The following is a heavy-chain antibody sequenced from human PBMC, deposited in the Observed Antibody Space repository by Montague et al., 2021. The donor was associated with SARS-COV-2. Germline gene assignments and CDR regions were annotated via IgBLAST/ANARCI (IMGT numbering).Heavy chain of an antibody. CDR2: IDWDDDK. D-gene: IGHD3-9*01. V-gene: IGHV2-70*04. Sequence: PALVKPTQTLTLTCTFSGFSLSTSGMRVSWIRQPPGKALEWLARIDWDDDKYYSTSLKTRLTISKDTSKNQVALTMTNMDPVDTATYYCARRTYDILTGYDYGMDVWGQGTTVTVSS. CDR1: GFSLSTSGMR. CDR3: ARRTYDILTGYDYGMDV. J-gene: IGHJ6*02.